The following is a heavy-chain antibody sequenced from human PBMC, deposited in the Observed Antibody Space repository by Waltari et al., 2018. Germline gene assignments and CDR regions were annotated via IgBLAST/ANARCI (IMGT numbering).Heavy chain of an antibody. CDR2: IWYDGSNK. D-gene: IGHD3-10*01. CDR3: ARDRLIGAGFGPYYYYYGMDV. Sequence: QVQLVESGGGVVQPGRSLRLSCAASGSTFSNYGMHWVRQTPGKGLEWVAVIWYDGSNKYYVDSVKGRFTISRDNSKNTLYLQMNSLRAEDTAVYYCARDRLIGAGFGPYYYYYGMDVWGQGTTVTVSS. J-gene: IGHJ6*02. V-gene: IGHV3-33*01. CDR1: GSTFSNYG.